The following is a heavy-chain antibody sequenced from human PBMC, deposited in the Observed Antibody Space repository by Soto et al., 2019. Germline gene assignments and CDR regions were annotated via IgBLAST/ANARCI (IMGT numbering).Heavy chain of an antibody. D-gene: IGHD2-15*01. V-gene: IGHV3-21*01. J-gene: IGHJ6*02. CDR3: ARDCSGGSCYPGMDV. Sequence: EVQLVESGGGLVKPGGSLRLSCAASGFNFNSYTINWVRQAPGKRLEWLSSISSSGYIFSTDSVRGRFTISSDNAKNSVYLQIIGLRAEDTAVYICARDCSGGSCYPGMDVRGQGTTVTVSS. CDR1: GFNFNSYT. CDR2: ISSSGYI.